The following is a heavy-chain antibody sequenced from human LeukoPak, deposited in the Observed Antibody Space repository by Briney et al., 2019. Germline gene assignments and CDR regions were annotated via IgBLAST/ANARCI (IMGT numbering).Heavy chain of an antibody. D-gene: IGHD3-10*01. CDR1: GYTLTELS. V-gene: IGHV1-24*01. CDR2: FDPEDGET. Sequence: ASVKVSCKVSGYTLTELSMLWVRQAPGKGLEWMGGFDPEDGETIYAQKFQGRVTMTEDTSTDTAYMELSSLRSEDTAVYYCATVGVLWFREGYFDYWGQGTLVTVSS. J-gene: IGHJ4*02. CDR3: ATVGVLWFREGYFDY.